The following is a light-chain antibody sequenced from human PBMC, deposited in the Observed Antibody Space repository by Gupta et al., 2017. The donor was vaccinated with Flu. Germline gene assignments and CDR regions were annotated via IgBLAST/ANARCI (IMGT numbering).Light chain of an antibody. Sequence: QSVLTQPPSVSGAPGQRVTISCTGTTSNIGTNYDVQWYQHLPETAPKLLIYGNFDRPSGVPDRFSGSKSGISASLAITGLQADDEADYYCQSVDSGLNAYVFGTGTKVTVL. CDR3: QSVDSGLNAYV. V-gene: IGLV1-40*01. CDR2: GNF. J-gene: IGLJ1*01. CDR1: TSNIGTNYD.